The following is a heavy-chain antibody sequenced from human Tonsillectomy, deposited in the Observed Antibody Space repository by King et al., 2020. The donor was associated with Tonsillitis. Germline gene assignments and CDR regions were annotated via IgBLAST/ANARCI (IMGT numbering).Heavy chain of an antibody. CDR3: ARGSGDLDY. CDR2: VSYDGSNK. J-gene: IGHJ4*02. D-gene: IGHD7-27*01. V-gene: IGHV3-30*03. Sequence: VQLVESGGGVVQPGRSLRLSCAASGFSFRSFCVNWVRQAPGKGLEWVALVSYDGSNKFYADSVKGRFTISRDNSKNTVDLQMTTLRIEDTGVYYCARGSGDLDYWGQGTQVTVSS. CDR1: GFSFRSFC.